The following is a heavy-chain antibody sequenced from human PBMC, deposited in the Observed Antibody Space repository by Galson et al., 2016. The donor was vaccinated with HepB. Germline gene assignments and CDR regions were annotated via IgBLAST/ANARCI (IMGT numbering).Heavy chain of an antibody. D-gene: IGHD3-3*01. CDR3: ASLRTIYGVVITLRDV. V-gene: IGHV4-39*01. CDR2: IYYSGST. J-gene: IGHJ6*04. Sequence: SETLSLTCTVTGGSISSKTYYWGWIRQPPGKGLEWIGSIYYSGSTYYNPSLKSRVTISVDTSKNQFSLKVNSVTAADTAVYYCASLRTIYGVVITLRDVWGKGTTVTVSS. CDR1: GGSISSKTYY.